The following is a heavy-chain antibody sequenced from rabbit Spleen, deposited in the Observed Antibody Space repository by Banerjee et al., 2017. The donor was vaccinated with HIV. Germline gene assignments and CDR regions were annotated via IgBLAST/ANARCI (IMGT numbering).Heavy chain of an antibody. CDR2: IDPVFGIT. Sequence: QLKETGGGLVQPGGSLTLSCKASGFTLKSYYMNWVRQAPGKGLEWIGYIDPVFGITYYANWVNGRFSISRENAQNTVFLQMTSLTAADTATYFCARDGAGGSYFALWGQGTLVTVS. J-gene: IGHJ3*01. V-gene: IGHV1S7*01. CDR1: GFTLKSYY. D-gene: IGHD8-1*01. CDR3: ARDGAGGSYFAL.